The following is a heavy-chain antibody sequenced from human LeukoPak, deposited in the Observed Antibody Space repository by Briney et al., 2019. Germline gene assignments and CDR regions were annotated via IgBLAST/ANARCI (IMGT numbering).Heavy chain of an antibody. Sequence: GGSLRLSCAASGFTFSSYGMHWVRQAPGKGLEWVSSISSSSSYIYYADSVKGRFTISRDNAKNSLYLQMNSLRAEDTAVYYCARDPIVGARAYAFDIWGQGTMVTVSS. CDR3: ARDPIVGARAYAFDI. J-gene: IGHJ3*02. CDR2: ISSSSSYI. V-gene: IGHV3-21*01. CDR1: GFTFSSYG. D-gene: IGHD1-26*01.